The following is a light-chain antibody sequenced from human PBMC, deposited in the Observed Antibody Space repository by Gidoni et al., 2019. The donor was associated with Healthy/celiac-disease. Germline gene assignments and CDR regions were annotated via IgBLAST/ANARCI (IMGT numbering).Light chain of an antibody. CDR1: QSVLYSSNNKNY. Sequence: DIVMTQDPDSLAVSMGERATINCKSSQSVLYSSNNKNYLAWYQQKPGQPPKLLIYWASTLESGVPDRFSGSGSGTDFTLTISSLQAEDVAVYYCQQYYSTPYTFGQGTKLEIK. V-gene: IGKV4-1*01. J-gene: IGKJ2*01. CDR2: WAS. CDR3: QQYYSTPYT.